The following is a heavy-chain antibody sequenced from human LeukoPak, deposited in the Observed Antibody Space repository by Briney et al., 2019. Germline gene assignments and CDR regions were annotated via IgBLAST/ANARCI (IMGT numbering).Heavy chain of an antibody. CDR3: AKRLGQLETGFDY. V-gene: IGHV3-30*18. Sequence: PGGSLTLSCAASGFTFSSYGMHWVRQAPGKGLEWVAVISYDGSNKYYADSVKGRFTISRDNSKNTLYLQMNSLRAEDTAVYYCAKRLGQLETGFDYWGQGTLVTVSS. CDR1: GFTFSSYG. CDR2: ISYDGSNK. D-gene: IGHD6-13*01. J-gene: IGHJ4*02.